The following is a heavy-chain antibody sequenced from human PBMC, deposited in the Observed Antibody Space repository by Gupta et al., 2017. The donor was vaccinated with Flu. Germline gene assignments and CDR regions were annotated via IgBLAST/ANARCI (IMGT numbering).Heavy chain of an antibody. CDR2: INQSGSA. CDR3: ARGQMGGVAAAAKSPWVDP. J-gene: IGHJ5*02. D-gene: IGHD6-13*01. V-gene: IGHV4-34*01. Sequence: WSWIRQSPGKGLEWIGEINQSGSANDNPSLKSRVTISVDTSKNQFSLKLRSVTAADKAVYYCARGQMGGVAAAAKSPWVDPWGQGTLGTVS.